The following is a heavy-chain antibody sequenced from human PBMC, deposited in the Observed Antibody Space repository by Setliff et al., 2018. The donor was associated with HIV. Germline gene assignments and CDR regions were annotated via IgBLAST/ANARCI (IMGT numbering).Heavy chain of an antibody. J-gene: IGHJ6*02. V-gene: IGHV4-61*02. CDR3: ARENGRTNYYYYYGMDV. Sequence: SETLSLTCTVSGGSISSGSYYWSWIRQPAGKGLEWIGRIYSSGSTNYNPSLKSRVTISLDTSKNQFSLKLSSVTAADTAVYYCARENGRTNYYYYYGMDVWGQGTTVTVSS. CDR1: GGSISSGSYY. CDR2: IYSSGST.